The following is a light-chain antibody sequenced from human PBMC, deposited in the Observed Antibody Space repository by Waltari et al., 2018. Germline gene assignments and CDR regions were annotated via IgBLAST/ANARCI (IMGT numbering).Light chain of an antibody. CDR3: QVWDTDSDHL. CDR2: DDS. Sequence: YVLTQPPSVSVAPGQTARLPCGGGDISFHAAHWYQQTTGQAPSLLLCDDSVRPSGIPERFSGSKSGDTATLTITRVEAGDEADYYCQVWDTDSDHLFGGGTKLTVL. V-gene: IGLV3-21*02. J-gene: IGLJ3*02. CDR1: DISFHA.